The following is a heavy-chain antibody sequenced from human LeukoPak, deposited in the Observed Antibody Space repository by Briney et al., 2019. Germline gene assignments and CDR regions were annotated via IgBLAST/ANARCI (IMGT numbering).Heavy chain of an antibody. J-gene: IGHJ2*01. CDR1: GFTFTTYW. CDR3: ARDYLRTTVTAPWYFDL. Sequence: PGGSLRLSCAASGFTFTTYWMGWVRQAPGKGLEWVASIKQDGNEKYYVDSVKGRFTISRDSAENTLYLQMKSLKAEDTAVYYCARDYLRTTVTAPWYFDLWGRGTLVTVSS. D-gene: IGHD4-17*01. V-gene: IGHV3-7*01. CDR2: IKQDGNEK.